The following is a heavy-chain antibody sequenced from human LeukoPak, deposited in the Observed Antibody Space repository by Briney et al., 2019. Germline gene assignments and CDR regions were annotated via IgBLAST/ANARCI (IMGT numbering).Heavy chain of an antibody. CDR1: GGSISSYY. J-gene: IGHJ4*02. CDR2: IYNSGST. V-gene: IGHV4-59*01. Sequence: KPSETLSLTCTVSGGSISSYYWSWIRQPPGKGLEWIGNIYNSGSTNYNPSLKSRVTMSVDPSKNQFSLRLSSVTAADTAVYFCARAALYFDSSAYSYYFDYWGQGTLVTVSS. CDR3: ARAALYFDSSAYSYYFDY. D-gene: IGHD3-22*01.